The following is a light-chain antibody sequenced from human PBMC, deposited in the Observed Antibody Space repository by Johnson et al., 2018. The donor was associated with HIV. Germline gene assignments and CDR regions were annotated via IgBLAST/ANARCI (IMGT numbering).Light chain of an antibody. CDR3: ATWDRSLTIGGV. CDR1: SSNIGNNY. Sequence: QSVLTQPPSVSAAPGQKVTISCSGSSSNIGNNYVSWYRQLPGTAPKLLIYENTQRPSGIPDRFSGSKSGASATLGITGLQTGDEADYYCATWDRSLTIGGVFGTVTKVTVL. J-gene: IGLJ1*01. V-gene: IGLV1-51*02. CDR2: ENT.